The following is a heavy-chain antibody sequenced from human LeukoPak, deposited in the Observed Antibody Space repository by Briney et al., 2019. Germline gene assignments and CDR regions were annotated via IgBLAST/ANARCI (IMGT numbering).Heavy chain of an antibody. D-gene: IGHD3-3*01. Sequence: SETLSLTCSVSGGSISSHYWSWIRQPPGKGLEWIGYICYSGSTNYNPSLKSRVTISVDTSKNQFSLKLSSVTAADTAVYYCARTMTYYDFWSGSTKGWFDPWGQGTLVTVSS. V-gene: IGHV4-59*11. J-gene: IGHJ5*02. CDR3: ARTMTYYDFWSGSTKGWFDP. CDR1: GGSISSHY. CDR2: ICYSGST.